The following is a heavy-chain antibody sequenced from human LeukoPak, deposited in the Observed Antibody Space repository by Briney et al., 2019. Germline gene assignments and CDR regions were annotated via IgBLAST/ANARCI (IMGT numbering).Heavy chain of an antibody. CDR2: ISGSGGST. V-gene: IGHV3-23*01. D-gene: IGHD2-2*03. J-gene: IGHJ4*02. CDR3: AKDMDIVVVPAAYDY. CDR1: GFTFSSYA. Sequence: GGSLRPSCAASGFTFSSYAMSWVRQAPGKGLEWVSAISGSGGSTYYADSVKGRFTISRDNSKNALYLQMNSLRAEDTAVYYCAKDMDIVVVPAAYDYWGQGTLVTVSS.